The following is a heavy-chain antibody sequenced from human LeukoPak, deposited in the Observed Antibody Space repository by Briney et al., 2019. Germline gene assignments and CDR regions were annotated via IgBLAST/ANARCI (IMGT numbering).Heavy chain of an antibody. J-gene: IGHJ4*02. CDR2: IYYTGSS. Sequence: SSETLSLTCDVTDHTFTYYYWTWIRQPPGKGLEWIGSIYYTGSSNCNPSLESRVTMSIDTSNNQFSLKLKSVTSADTAVYYCARMVGQLIEYYFDYWGRGTLVTVSS. CDR3: ARMVGQLIEYYFDY. CDR1: DHTFTYYY. D-gene: IGHD1/OR15-1a*01. V-gene: IGHV4-59*01.